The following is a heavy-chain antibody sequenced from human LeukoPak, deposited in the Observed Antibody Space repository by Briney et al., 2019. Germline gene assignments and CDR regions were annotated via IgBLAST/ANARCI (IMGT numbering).Heavy chain of an antibody. J-gene: IGHJ6*02. V-gene: IGHV4-30-4*01. CDR1: GGSISSGDYY. CDR3: ARGCSGGSCYSVYGDDYYYYGMDV. D-gene: IGHD2-15*01. CDR2: IYYSGST. Sequence: PSETLSLTCTVSGGSISSGDYYWSWIRQPPGKGLEWIGYIYYSGSTYYNPSLKSRVTISVDTSKNQFSLKLSSVTAADTAVYYCARGCSGGSCYSVYGDDYYYYGMDVWGQGATVTVSS.